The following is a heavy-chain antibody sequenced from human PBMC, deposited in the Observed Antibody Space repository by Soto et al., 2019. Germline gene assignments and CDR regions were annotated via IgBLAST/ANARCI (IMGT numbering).Heavy chain of an antibody. Sequence: PSETLSLTCAVYGGSFSGYYWSWIRQPPGKGLEWIGEINHSGSTNYNPSLKSRVTISVDTSKNQFSLKLSSVTAADTAVYYCARGVSGTQGDQYYFDYWGQGTLVTVSS. V-gene: IGHV4-34*01. J-gene: IGHJ4*02. CDR3: ARGVSGTQGDQYYFDY. CDR2: INHSGST. D-gene: IGHD1-26*01. CDR1: GGSFSGYY.